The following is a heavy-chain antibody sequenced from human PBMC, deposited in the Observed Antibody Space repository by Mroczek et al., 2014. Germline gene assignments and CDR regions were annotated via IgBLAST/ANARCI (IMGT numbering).Heavy chain of an antibody. CDR1: GGSISSGNYY. CDR2: IYTSGST. V-gene: IGHV4-61*02. Sequence: QVQLQQWGPGLVKPSQTLSLTCTVSGGSISSGNYYWSWIRQPAGKGLEWIGRIYTSGSTNYNPSLKSRVTMSVDTSKNQFSLKLSSVTAADTAVYYCARIMLPPRYCMDVWGKGTMVTVSS. J-gene: IGHJ6*03. D-gene: IGHD2-8*01. CDR3: ARIMLPPRYCMDV.